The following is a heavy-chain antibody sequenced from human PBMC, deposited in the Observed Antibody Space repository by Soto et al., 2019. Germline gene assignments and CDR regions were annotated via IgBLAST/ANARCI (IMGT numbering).Heavy chain of an antibody. D-gene: IGHD3-22*01. Sequence: QVQLQESGPGLVKPSETLSLTCTVSGGSISSYYWSWIRQPPGKGLEWIGCIYYSGSTNYNPSLKSRVTISVDTSKNQFSLKLSSVTAADTAVYYCARSRGGYFGYWGQGTLVTVSS. CDR2: IYYSGST. CDR3: ARSRGGYFGY. J-gene: IGHJ4*02. V-gene: IGHV4-59*01. CDR1: GGSISSYY.